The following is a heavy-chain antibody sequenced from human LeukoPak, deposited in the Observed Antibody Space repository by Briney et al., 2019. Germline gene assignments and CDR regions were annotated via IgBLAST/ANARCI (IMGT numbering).Heavy chain of an antibody. CDR3: ARDCSGGSCYHAFDI. CDR2: IYYSGST. Sequence: PSETLSLTCTVSGGSISSYYWSWIRQPPGKGLEWIGYIYYSGSTNYNPSLKSRVTISVGTSKNQFSLKLSSVTAADTAVYYCARDCSGGSCYHAFDIWGQGTMVTVSS. V-gene: IGHV4-59*01. D-gene: IGHD2-15*01. J-gene: IGHJ3*02. CDR1: GGSISSYY.